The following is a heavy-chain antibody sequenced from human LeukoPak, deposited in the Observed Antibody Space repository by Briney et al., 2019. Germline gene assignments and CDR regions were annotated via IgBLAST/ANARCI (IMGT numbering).Heavy chain of an antibody. J-gene: IGHJ3*02. CDR3: ARGDGYYDSLDAFDI. CDR1: GYTFTSYG. D-gene: IGHD3-22*01. Sequence: PVASVKVSCKASGYTFTSYGISWVRQATGQGLEWMGWMNPNSGNTGYAQKFQGRVTITRNTSISTAYMELSSLRSEDTAVYYCARGDGYYDSLDAFDIWGQGTMVTVSS. V-gene: IGHV1-8*03. CDR2: MNPNSGNT.